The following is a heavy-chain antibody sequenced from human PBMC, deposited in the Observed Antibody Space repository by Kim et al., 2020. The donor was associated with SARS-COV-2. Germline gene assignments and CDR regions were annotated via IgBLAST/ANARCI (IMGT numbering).Heavy chain of an antibody. CDR3: SRGVTGANVVVTAKGWNY. CDR2: INHSGST. D-gene: IGHD2-21*02. V-gene: IGHV4-34*01. Sequence: SETLSLTCAVYGGSFSGFYWSWIRQPPGQGLEWIGEINHSGSTNYNPSLKSRVTISVDTSKNQFSLKLRSVTAADTAVYYCSRGVTGANVVVTAKGWNYWGQGTLVTVSS. CDR1: GGSFSGFY. J-gene: IGHJ4*02.